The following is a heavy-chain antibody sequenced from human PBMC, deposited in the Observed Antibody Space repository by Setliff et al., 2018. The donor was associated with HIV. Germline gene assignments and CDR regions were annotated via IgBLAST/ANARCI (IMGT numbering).Heavy chain of an antibody. CDR2: ISGNGVST. V-gene: IGHV3-23*01. CDR3: ARGGTLDVVIPPNY. D-gene: IGHD2-15*01. J-gene: IGHJ4*02. CDR1: GFIFSNSA. Sequence: PGGSLRLSCAASGFIFSNSAMTWVRQAPGKGLEWVSLISGNGVSTYYGDSVKGRFTISRDNSKDTLYLQMDSLRAEDTAVYYCARGGTLDVVIPPNYWGQGTPVTVSS.